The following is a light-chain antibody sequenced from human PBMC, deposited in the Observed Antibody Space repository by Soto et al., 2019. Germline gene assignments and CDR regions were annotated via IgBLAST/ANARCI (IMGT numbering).Light chain of an antibody. J-gene: IGLJ1*01. V-gene: IGLV1-40*01. Sequence: QSVLTQPPSVSGAPGQRGTISCTGSSSNIGAGYDVHWYQQLPGTAPKLLIYGNSNRPSGVPDRFSGSKSGTSASLAITGLQAEDEADYYCQSYDSSLSGSRVFGNGTKVTVL. CDR3: QSYDSSLSGSRV. CDR1: SSNIGAGYD. CDR2: GNS.